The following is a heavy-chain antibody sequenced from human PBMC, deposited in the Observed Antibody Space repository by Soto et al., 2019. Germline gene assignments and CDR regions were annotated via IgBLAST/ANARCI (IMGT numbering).Heavy chain of an antibody. D-gene: IGHD1-20*01. CDR2: ISYDGSKK. V-gene: IGHV3-30-3*01. J-gene: IGHJ4*02. CDR3: ARAYEAITPGDY. CDR1: GFTFSSDA. Sequence: QVQLVESGGGAVQPGRSLRLSCAASGFTFSSDAMHWVRQALGKGLEWVAVISYDGSKKYYADSVKGRFTISRDNSKNTLYLQMSSLRAEDTAVYYCARAYEAITPGDYWGQGTLVTVSS.